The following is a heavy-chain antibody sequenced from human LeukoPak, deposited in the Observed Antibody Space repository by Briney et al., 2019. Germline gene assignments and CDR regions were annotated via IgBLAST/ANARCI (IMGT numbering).Heavy chain of an antibody. CDR1: GGSISSYS. J-gene: IGHJ3*02. CDR3: ARRYCSGGSCYSERGAFDI. CDR2: IFSSGSS. Sequence: SETLSLTCSVSGGSISSYSWSWIRQPAGKGLDWIGRIFSSGSSKYNPSLKGRVTISVDTSKNQFSLKLSSVTAADTAVYYCARRYCSGGSCYSERGAFDIWGQGTMVTVSS. V-gene: IGHV4-4*07. D-gene: IGHD2-15*01.